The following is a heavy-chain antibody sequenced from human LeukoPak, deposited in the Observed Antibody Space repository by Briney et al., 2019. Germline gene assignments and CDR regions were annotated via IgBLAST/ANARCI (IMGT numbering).Heavy chain of an antibody. CDR2: ISAYNGNT. V-gene: IGHV1-18*01. CDR3: ARDYSGVGWFDP. Sequence: GASVKVSCKASGYTFTSYGISWVRQAPGQGLEWMGWISAYNGNTNYAQKLQGRVTMTTDTSTSTAYVELRSLRSDDTAVYYCARDYSGVGWFDPWGQGTLVTVSS. D-gene: IGHD4-11*01. J-gene: IGHJ5*02. CDR1: GYTFTSYG.